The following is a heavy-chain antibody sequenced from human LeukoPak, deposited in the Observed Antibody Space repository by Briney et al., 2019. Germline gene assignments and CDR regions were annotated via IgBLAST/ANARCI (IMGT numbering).Heavy chain of an antibody. J-gene: IGHJ5*02. CDR2: INHSGST. CDR3: ARRGLRYFDWSYNWFDP. Sequence: SETLSLTCAVYGGSFSGYYWSWIRQPPGKGLEWIGEINHSGSTNYNPSLKSRVTISVDTSKNQFSLKLSSVTAADTAVYYCARRGLRYFDWSYNWFDPWGQGTLVTVSS. CDR1: GGSFSGYY. V-gene: IGHV4-34*01. D-gene: IGHD3-9*01.